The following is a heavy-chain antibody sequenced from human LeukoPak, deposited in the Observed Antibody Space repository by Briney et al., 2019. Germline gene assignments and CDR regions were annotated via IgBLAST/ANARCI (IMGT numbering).Heavy chain of an antibody. J-gene: IGHJ2*01. CDR3: ARGPRPHWYFDL. CDR1: GGSFSGYY. CDR2: INHSGST. Sequence: SESLSLTCAVYGGSFSGYYWTWIRPPPGKGLEWIGEINHSGSTNYNPSLKSRVTISVDTSKNQFSLTLSSVTAADTAVYYCARGPRPHWYFDLWGRGTLVTVSS. V-gene: IGHV4-34*01.